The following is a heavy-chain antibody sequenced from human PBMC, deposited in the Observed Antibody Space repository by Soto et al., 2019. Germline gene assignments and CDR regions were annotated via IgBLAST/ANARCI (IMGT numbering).Heavy chain of an antibody. J-gene: IGHJ4*02. CDR1: GGSISSYY. CDR3: ARHGLERRPWFDY. Sequence: TSETLSLTCTVSGGSISSYYWSWIRQPPGKGLEWIGYIYYSGSTNYNPSLKSRVTISVDTSKNQFSLKLSSVTAADTAVYYCARHGLERRPWFDYWGQGTLVTVSS. CDR2: IYYSGST. D-gene: IGHD1-1*01. V-gene: IGHV4-59*08.